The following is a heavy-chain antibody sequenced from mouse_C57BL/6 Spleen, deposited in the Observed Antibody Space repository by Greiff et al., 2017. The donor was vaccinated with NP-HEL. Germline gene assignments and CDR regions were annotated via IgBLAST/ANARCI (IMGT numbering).Heavy chain of an antibody. CDR2: ISYDGSN. CDR1: GYSITSGYY. CDR3: ARDRTALDY. D-gene: IGHD3-1*01. Sequence: EVQLVESGPGLVKPSQSLSLTCSVTGYSITSGYYWNWIRQFPGNKLEWMGYISYDGSNNYNPSLKNRISITRDTSKNQFFLKLNSVTTEDTATYYCARDRTALDYWGQGTTLTVSS. V-gene: IGHV3-6*01. J-gene: IGHJ2*01.